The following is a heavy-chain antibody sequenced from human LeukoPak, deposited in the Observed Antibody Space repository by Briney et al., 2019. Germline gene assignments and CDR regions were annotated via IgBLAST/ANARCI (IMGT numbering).Heavy chain of an antibody. D-gene: IGHD2-21*02. V-gene: IGHV3-11*04. CDR2: ISSSGSTI. CDR1: GFTFSDYY. CDR3: AIDCGWDCSDDACHI. Sequence: GGSLRLSCAASGFTFSDYYMSWIRQAPGRGLEWVSYISSSGSTILYADSVEGRFTISREHEEHSLYLQVNSERGAHTAVYFCAIDCGWDCSDDACHIWGQETMVPVST. J-gene: IGHJ3*02.